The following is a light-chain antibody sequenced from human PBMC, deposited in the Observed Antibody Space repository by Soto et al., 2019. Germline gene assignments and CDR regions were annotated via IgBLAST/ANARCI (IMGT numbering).Light chain of an antibody. V-gene: IGKV3-11*01. CDR1: QSVGRS. CDR3: QQCGSSGT. J-gene: IGKJ1*01. CDR2: DAS. Sequence: ELRQSPDNLTLSPGERDTISCWASQSVGRSLAWYQQKPGQAPRLLINDASNRATGIPARFGGRGAATYVTLTISRQEPENVAVNYGQQCGSSGTFGQGTKVDIK.